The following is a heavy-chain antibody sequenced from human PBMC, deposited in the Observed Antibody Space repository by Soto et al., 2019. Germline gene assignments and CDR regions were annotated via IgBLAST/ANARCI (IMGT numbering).Heavy chain of an antibody. D-gene: IGHD2-15*01. CDR1: GFTFSSYS. J-gene: IGHJ4*02. Sequence: EVQLVESGGGLVKPGGSLRLSCAASGFTFSSYSMNWVRQAPGKGLEWVSSISSSSSYIYYADSVKGRFTISRDNAKNSLYLQMNSLRAADTAVYYCARVVVAATSETNFDYWGQGTLVTVSS. CDR3: ARVVVAATSETNFDY. CDR2: ISSSSSYI. V-gene: IGHV3-21*01.